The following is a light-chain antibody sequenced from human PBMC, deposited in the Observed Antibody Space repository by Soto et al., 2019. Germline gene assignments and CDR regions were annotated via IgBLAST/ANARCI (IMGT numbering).Light chain of an antibody. CDR3: QQYKNWWT. CDR1: QSVSSR. Sequence: EIVLTQSPGTLSLSPGERATLSCRASQSVSSRLAWYQQKPGQAPRLLIYDASIRATGVPARLSGSRSGAEFTLTISSLQSEDFAVYYCQQYKNWWTFGQGTKVDIK. J-gene: IGKJ1*01. V-gene: IGKV3-15*01. CDR2: DAS.